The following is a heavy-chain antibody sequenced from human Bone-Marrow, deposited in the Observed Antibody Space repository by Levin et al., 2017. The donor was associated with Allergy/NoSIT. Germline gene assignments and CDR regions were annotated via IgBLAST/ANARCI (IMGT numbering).Heavy chain of an antibody. CDR1: GYTFTTYD. V-gene: IGHV1-8*01. CDR3: ARGPPNWGFES. CDR2: MSPNSGDT. D-gene: IGHD7-27*01. Sequence: ASVKVSCKASGYTFTTYDINWVRQATGQGLEWMGWMSPNSGDTGYAQKFQGRVTMTRDTSISTAYVELTSLRSEDSAVYYCARGPPNWGFESWGQGTVVTVAS. J-gene: IGHJ4*02.